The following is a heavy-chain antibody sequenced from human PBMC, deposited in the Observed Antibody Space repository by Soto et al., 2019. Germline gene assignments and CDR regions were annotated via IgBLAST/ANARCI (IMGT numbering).Heavy chain of an antibody. J-gene: IGHJ3*02. CDR3: ARRPDSSGYYYSVAFDI. Sequence: GGSLRLSCAASGFTFSSYSMNWVRQAPGKGLEWVSYISSSSSTIYYADSVKGRFTISRDNAKNSLYLQMNSLRDEDTAVYYCARRPDSSGYYYSVAFDIWGQGTMVTVSS. V-gene: IGHV3-48*02. CDR1: GFTFSSYS. D-gene: IGHD3-22*01. CDR2: ISSSSSTI.